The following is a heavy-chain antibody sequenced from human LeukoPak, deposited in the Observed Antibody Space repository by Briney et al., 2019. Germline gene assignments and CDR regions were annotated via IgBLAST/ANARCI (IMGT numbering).Heavy chain of an antibody. CDR2: IYYSGST. V-gene: IGHV4-59*08. CDR3: ARRRRASSSWYAENAFDI. D-gene: IGHD6-13*01. CDR1: GGSISSYY. Sequence: SETLSLTCTVSGGSISSYYWSWIRQPPGKGLEWIGYIYYSGSTNYNPSLKSRVTISVDTSKNQFSLKLSSVTAADTAVYYYARRRRASSSWYAENAFDIWGQGTMVTVSS. J-gene: IGHJ3*02.